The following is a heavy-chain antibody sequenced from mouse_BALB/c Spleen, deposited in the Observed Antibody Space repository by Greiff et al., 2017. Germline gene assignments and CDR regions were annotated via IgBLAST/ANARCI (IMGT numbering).Heavy chain of an antibody. V-gene: IGHV5-6*01. CDR1: GFTFSSYG. Sequence: EVMLVESGGDLVTPGGSLKLSCAASGFTFSSYGMSWVRQTPDKRLEWVAIISSGGSYTYYPDSVKGRFTISRDNAKNTLYLQMSSLKSEDTAMYYCARQDGSYEDWYFDVWGAGTTVTVSS. J-gene: IGHJ1*01. D-gene: IGHD1-1*02. CDR3: ARQDGSYEDWYFDV. CDR2: ISSGGSYT.